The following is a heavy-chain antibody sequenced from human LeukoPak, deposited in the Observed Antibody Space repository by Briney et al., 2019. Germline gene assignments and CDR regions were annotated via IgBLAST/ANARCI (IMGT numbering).Heavy chain of an antibody. V-gene: IGHV3-30*04. CDR1: GFTFSSYA. J-gene: IGHJ3*02. CDR3: ARGPVAFLKSAFDI. CDR2: ISYDGSNK. Sequence: GGSLRLSCAASGFTFSSYAMHWVRQAPGKGLEWVAVISYDGSNKYYADSVKGRFTITRDNAKNTLYLQMNSLRAEDTAVYYCARGPVAFLKSAFDIWGQGTMVTVS.